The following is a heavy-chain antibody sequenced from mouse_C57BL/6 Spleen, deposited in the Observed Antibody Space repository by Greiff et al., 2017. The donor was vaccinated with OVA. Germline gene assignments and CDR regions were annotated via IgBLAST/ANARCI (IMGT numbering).Heavy chain of an antibody. Sequence: VHLVESGAELVRPGTSVKMSCKASGYTFTNYWIGWAKQRPGHGLEWIGDIYPGGGYTNYNEKFKGKATLTADKSSSTAYMQFSSLTSEDSAIYYCARKKEDWGAHYFDYWGQGTTLTVSS. V-gene: IGHV1-63*01. CDR2: IYPGGGYT. D-gene: IGHD4-1*01. J-gene: IGHJ2*01. CDR1: GYTFTNYW. CDR3: ARKKEDWGAHYFDY.